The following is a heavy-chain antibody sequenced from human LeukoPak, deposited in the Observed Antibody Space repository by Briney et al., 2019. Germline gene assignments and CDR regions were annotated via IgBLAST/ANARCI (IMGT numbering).Heavy chain of an antibody. D-gene: IGHD3-22*01. V-gene: IGHV3-15*01. Sequence: GGSLRLSCAASGFTFSNAWMSWVRQAPGKGLEWVGRIKSKTDGGTTDYAATVKGRFTISRDDSKNTLYLQMNSLKTEDTAVYYCTTGSDYYDSSGFGLTNYWGQGTLVTVSS. CDR1: GFTFSNAW. J-gene: IGHJ4*02. CDR2: IKSKTDGGTT. CDR3: TTGSDYYDSSGFGLTNY.